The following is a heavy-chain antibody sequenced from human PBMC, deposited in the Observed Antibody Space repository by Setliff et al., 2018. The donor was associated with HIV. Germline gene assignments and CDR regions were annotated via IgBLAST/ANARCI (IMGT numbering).Heavy chain of an antibody. CDR3: ARFDVTPMTTRDY. Sequence: PSETLSLTCAFYGASFTDYYWNWIRQPPGKGLEWIGEIHHTGHINYSPSFKSRVTMPLDMSTNQFSLKMASMTAADSAVYYCARFDVTPMTTRDYWGQGTQVTVSS. CDR1: GASFTDYY. V-gene: IGHV4-34*01. CDR2: IHHTGHI. J-gene: IGHJ4*02. D-gene: IGHD4-17*01.